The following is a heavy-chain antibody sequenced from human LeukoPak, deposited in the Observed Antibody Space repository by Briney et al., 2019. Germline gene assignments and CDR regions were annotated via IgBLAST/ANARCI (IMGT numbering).Heavy chain of an antibody. V-gene: IGHV4-34*01. CDR2: INHSGST. D-gene: IGHD6-13*01. J-gene: IGHJ6*03. CDR1: GGSISSYY. CDR3: ARKNTGYSSSWTRRGHYYYYYMDV. Sequence: SETLSLTCTVSGGSISSYYWSWIRQPPGKGLEWIGEINHSGSTNYNPSLKSRVTISVDTSKNQFSLKLSSVTAADTAVYYCARKNTGYSSSWTRRGHYYYYYMDVWGKGTTVTVSS.